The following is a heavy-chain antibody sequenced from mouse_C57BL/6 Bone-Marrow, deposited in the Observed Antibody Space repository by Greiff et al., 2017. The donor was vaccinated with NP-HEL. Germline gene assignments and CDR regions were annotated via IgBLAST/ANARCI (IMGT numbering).Heavy chain of an antibody. CDR1: GYTFTSYW. CDR2: IDPSDSYT. Sequence: QVQLQQPGAELVKPGASVKLSCKASGYTFTSYWMQWVKQRPGQGLEWIGEIDPSDSYTNYNQKFKGKATLTVDTSSSTAYMQLSSLTSEDSAVYYCARRDYGSSWAYWGKGTLVTVSA. CDR3: ARRDYGSSWAY. J-gene: IGHJ3*01. D-gene: IGHD1-1*01. V-gene: IGHV1-50*01.